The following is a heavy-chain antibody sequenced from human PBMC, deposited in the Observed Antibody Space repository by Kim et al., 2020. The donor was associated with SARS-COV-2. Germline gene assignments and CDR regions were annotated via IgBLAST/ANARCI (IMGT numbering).Heavy chain of an antibody. J-gene: IGHJ5*02. Sequence: GGSLRLSCAASGFTFSDYYMSWIRQAPGKGLEWVSYISSSGSTIYYADSVKGRFTISRDNAKNSLYLQMNSLRAEDTAVYYCARAQPMVVAATGWFDPWGQGTLVTVSS. V-gene: IGHV3-11*01. CDR3: ARAQPMVVAATGWFDP. D-gene: IGHD2-15*01. CDR1: GFTFSDYY. CDR2: ISSSGSTI.